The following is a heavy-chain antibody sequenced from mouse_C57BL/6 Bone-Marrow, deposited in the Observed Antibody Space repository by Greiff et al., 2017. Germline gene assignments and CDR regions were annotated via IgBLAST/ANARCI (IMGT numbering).Heavy chain of an antibody. J-gene: IGHJ2*01. CDR2: IYPENGDT. Sequence: EVKLMESGAELVRPGASVKLSCTASGFNIKDDYMHWVKQRPEQGLEWIGWIYPENGDTEYASKFQGKATITADTSSNTAYLQLSSLTSEDTAVYYCTTVVHYWGQGTTLTVSS. D-gene: IGHD1-1*01. V-gene: IGHV14-4*01. CDR1: GFNIKDDY. CDR3: TTVVHY.